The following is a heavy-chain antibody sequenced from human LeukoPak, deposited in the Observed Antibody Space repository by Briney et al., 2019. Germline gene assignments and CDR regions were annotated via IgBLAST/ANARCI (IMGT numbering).Heavy chain of an antibody. CDR2: INGDGSEE. D-gene: IGHD5-12*01. J-gene: IGHJ4*02. CDR1: GFWFDGFW. V-gene: IGHV3-7*03. CDR3: AKDLVVTTPTFFDY. Sequence: GGSLRLSCVVSGFWFDGFWMSWVRQAPGKGLEWVANINGDGSEEHYADSVEGRFTISRDNSKNTLYLQMNSLRAEDTAVYYCAKDLVVTTPTFFDYWGQGTLVTVSS.